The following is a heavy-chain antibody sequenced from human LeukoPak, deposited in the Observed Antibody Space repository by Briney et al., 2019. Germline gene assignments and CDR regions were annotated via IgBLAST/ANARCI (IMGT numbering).Heavy chain of an antibody. Sequence: GGSLRLSCAASGFTFSSYAMSWVRQAPGKGLEWVSGISDSGGSTYYPDSVKGRFTISRDNSKNTLYLQMNSLRAEDTAVYYCAKDPGYFYDSSGADYWGQGTLVTVSS. D-gene: IGHD3-22*01. J-gene: IGHJ4*02. V-gene: IGHV3-23*01. CDR2: ISDSGGST. CDR1: GFTFSSYA. CDR3: AKDPGYFYDSSGADY.